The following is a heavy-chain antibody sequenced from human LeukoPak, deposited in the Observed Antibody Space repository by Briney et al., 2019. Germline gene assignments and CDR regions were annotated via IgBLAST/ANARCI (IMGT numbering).Heavy chain of an antibody. CDR2: IWYDGSNK. V-gene: IGHV3-33*01. CDR1: GFTFSSYG. J-gene: IGHJ4*02. D-gene: IGHD3-10*01. Sequence: GGSLRLSCAASGFTFSSYGMHWVRQAPGKGLEWVAVIWYDGSNKYYADSVKGRFTISRDNSKNTLYLQMNSLRAEDTAVYYCARSDNYYGSGSYYNLEFDYWGQGTLVTVSS. CDR3: ARSDNYYGSGSYYNLEFDY.